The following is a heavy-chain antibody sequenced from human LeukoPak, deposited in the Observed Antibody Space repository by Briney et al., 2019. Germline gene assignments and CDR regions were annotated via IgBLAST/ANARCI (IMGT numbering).Heavy chain of an antibody. CDR1: GGSISSYY. D-gene: IGHD3-22*01. Sequence: SETLSLTCTVSGGSISSYYWSWIRQHPGKGLEWIGYIYYSGSTYYNPSLKSRVTISVDTSKNQFSLKLSSVTAADTAVYYCARAVTMIVVVGDAFDIWGQGTMVTVSS. J-gene: IGHJ3*02. CDR3: ARAVTMIVVVGDAFDI. CDR2: IYYSGST. V-gene: IGHV4-59*06.